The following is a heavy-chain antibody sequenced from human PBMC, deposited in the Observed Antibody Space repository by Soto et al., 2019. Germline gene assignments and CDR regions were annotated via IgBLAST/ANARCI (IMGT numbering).Heavy chain of an antibody. CDR3: ARKGVAFDY. D-gene: IGHD3-3*01. Sequence: PVGSLRLSCAASGFTFSSYSMNWVRQAPGKGPEWISYISTTSSSIYYADSVKGRFTISRDNAKNSLFLQMNSLRDEDTAVYYCARKGVAFDYWGQGALVTVSS. CDR1: GFTFSSYS. CDR2: ISTTSSSI. J-gene: IGHJ4*02. V-gene: IGHV3-48*02.